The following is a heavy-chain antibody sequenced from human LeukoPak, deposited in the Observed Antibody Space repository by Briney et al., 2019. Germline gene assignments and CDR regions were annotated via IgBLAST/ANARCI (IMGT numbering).Heavy chain of an antibody. Sequence: ASVKVSCKASGYTFTSYAMNWVRQAPGQGLEWMGWIKTNTGNPTYAQGFTGRFVFSLGTSVSTAYLQISSLKAEDTAVYYCSRPNYFDSSGYQMSYYFYYYMDVWGKGTTVTVSS. CDR2: IKTNTGNP. V-gene: IGHV7-4-1*02. D-gene: IGHD3-22*01. CDR1: GYTFTSYA. CDR3: SRPNYFDSSGYQMSYYFYYYMDV. J-gene: IGHJ6*03.